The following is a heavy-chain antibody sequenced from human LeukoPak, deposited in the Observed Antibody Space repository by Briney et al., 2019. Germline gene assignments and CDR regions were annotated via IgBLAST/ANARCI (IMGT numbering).Heavy chain of an antibody. CDR3: ARDRDIYGLYFDY. CDR2: IKPGGNEK. V-gene: IGHV3-7*03. J-gene: IGHJ4*02. CDR1: GFTFSSYW. Sequence: GGSLRLSCAASGFTFSSYWMTWVRQGPGKGLEWVANIKPGGNEKYYVDSVKGRFTISRDNAKNSLYLQMNSLRAEDTAVYYCARDRDIYGLYFDYWGQGTLVTVSS. D-gene: IGHD5-18*01.